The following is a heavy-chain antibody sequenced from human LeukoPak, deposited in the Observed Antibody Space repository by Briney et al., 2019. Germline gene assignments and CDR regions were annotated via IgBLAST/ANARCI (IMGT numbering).Heavy chain of an antibody. CDR3: AKGLTWDSTSCSD. J-gene: IGHJ4*02. D-gene: IGHD2-2*01. CDR2: IVGSGGNM. CDR1: GFTFSSYA. Sequence: GGSLRLSCAASGFTFSSYAMSWVRQAPGKGLEWVSAIVGSGGNMYYADSVKGRFTISRDNFKSTLYLQMNSLRAEDTAVYYRAKGLTWDSTSCSDWGQGTLVTVSS. V-gene: IGHV3-23*01.